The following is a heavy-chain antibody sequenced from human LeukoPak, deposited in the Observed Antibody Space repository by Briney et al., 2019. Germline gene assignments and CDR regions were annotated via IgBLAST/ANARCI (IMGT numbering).Heavy chain of an antibody. V-gene: IGHV4-31*03. CDR3: AMGGYSYGYKDY. CDR1: GGSISSGGYY. J-gene: IGHJ4*02. CDR2: IYYSGST. D-gene: IGHD5-18*01. Sequence: NPSETLSLTCTVSGGSISSGGYYWSWIRQHPGKGLEWIGYIYYSGSTYYNPSLKSRVTISVDTSKNQFSLKLSSVTAADTAVYYCAMGGYSYGYKDYWGQGTLVTVSS.